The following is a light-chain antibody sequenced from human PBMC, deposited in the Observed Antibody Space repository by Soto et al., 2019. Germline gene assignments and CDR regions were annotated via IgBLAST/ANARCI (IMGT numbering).Light chain of an antibody. CDR2: GAS. Sequence: EIVLTQSPGTLSLSPGERATLSCRASQSVSSSFLAWYQQKPGQAPRPLIYGASSRAAGIPDRFSGSGSGXXXXXXXXXXXXXDFAXYYXLQYGSSPYTFGQGTKLDIK. V-gene: IGKV3-20*01. CDR3: LQYGSSPYT. J-gene: IGKJ2*01. CDR1: QSVSSSF.